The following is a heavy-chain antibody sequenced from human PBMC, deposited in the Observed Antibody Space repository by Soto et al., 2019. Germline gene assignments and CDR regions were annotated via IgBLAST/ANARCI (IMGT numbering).Heavy chain of an antibody. CDR2: ISHDGINK. D-gene: IGHD2-2*01. CDR1: GFTFSSYA. CDR3: GRCTSTSCHLGSDY. J-gene: IGHJ4*02. Sequence: QVLLVDSGGGVVQPGRSLRLSFAASGFTFSSYAMNWVRQAPGKGLEWVALISHDGINKYYADSVRGRFTISRDSSTNTLYLQMNSLRAADTAGYYCGRCTSTSCHLGSDYLGQGTLVTVSS. V-gene: IGHV3-30-3*01.